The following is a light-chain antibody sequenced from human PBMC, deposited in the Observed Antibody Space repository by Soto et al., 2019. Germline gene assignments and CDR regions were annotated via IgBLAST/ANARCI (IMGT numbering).Light chain of an antibody. CDR3: QQSYSTPRT. J-gene: IGKJ1*01. CDR1: QSISSY. CDR2: AAS. V-gene: IGKV1-39*01. Sequence: DIQMTQSPSSLSASVVDRVTITCLASQSISSYLNWYQQKPGKAPKLLIYAASSLQSGVPSRFSGSGSGTGFTLTISSLQPEDFATYYCQQSYSTPRTFGQGTKVDIK.